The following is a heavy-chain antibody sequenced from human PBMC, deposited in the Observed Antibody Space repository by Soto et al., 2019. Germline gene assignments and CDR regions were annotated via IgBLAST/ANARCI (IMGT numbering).Heavy chain of an antibody. CDR2: IIPIFGTA. CDR1: GGTFSSYA. V-gene: IGHV1-69*13. J-gene: IGHJ4*02. Sequence: ASVKVSCKASGGTFSSYAISWVRQAPGQGLEWMGGIIPIFGTANYAQKFQGRVTITADESTSTAYMELSSLRSEDTAVYYCARDVEMATIRTFDYWGQGTLVTVS. D-gene: IGHD5-12*01. CDR3: ARDVEMATIRTFDY.